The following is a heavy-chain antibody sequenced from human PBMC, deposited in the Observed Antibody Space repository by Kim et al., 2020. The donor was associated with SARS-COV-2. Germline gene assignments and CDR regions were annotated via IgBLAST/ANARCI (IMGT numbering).Heavy chain of an antibody. D-gene: IGHD2-2*01. CDR2: IKQDGSEK. CDR1: GFTFSSYW. V-gene: IGHV3-7*03. Sequence: GGSLRLSCAASGFTFSSYWMSWVRQAPGKGLEWVANIKQDGSEKYYVDSVKGRFTISRDNAKNSLYLQMNSLRAEDTAVYNCARLGSAAKPSYYYYGMDVWGQGTTVTVSS. CDR3: ARLGSAAKPSYYYYGMDV. J-gene: IGHJ6*02.